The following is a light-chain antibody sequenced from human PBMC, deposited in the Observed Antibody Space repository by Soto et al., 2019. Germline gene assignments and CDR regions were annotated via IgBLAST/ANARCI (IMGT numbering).Light chain of an antibody. Sequence: QPVLTQPPSVSGAPGQRVTISCTGSSSNIGAGYDVHWYQQLPGPAPKLLIYGNSNRPSGVPDRFSGSKSGTSASLAITGLQAEDEADYYCQSYDSSLSAYVFGGGTKLTGL. CDR3: QSYDSSLSAYV. CDR2: GNS. CDR1: SSNIGAGYD. V-gene: IGLV1-40*01. J-gene: IGLJ2*01.